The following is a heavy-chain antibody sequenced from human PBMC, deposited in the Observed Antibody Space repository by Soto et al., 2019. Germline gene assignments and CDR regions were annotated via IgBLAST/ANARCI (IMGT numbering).Heavy chain of an antibody. Sequence: PGGSLRLSCASSVCNFRSFWMSCVRHSPGKGLEWVANIKQDGSETSYVDSVKGRFTIARDNAEDSLYLQMNSLRADDTAIYYCARDPVGVDYNFYFESWGQGSLVIVSS. CDR3: ARDPVGVDYNFYFES. J-gene: IGHJ4*02. CDR1: VCNFRSFW. CDR2: IKQDGSET. V-gene: IGHV3-7*01. D-gene: IGHD3-10*01.